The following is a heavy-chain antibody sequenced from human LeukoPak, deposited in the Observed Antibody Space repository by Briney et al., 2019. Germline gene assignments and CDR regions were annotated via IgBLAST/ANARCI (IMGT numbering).Heavy chain of an antibody. CDR1: GGSFSGYY. Sequence: SETLSLTCVVYGGSFSGYYWSWIRQPPGKGLEWIGEINHSGSTNYNPSLKSRVTISRDTSKKQFSLNLSSVTAADTAVYYCASKVVVAATNWFDPWGQGTLVTVSS. V-gene: IGHV4-34*01. J-gene: IGHJ5*02. CDR3: ASKVVVAATNWFDP. CDR2: INHSGST. D-gene: IGHD2-15*01.